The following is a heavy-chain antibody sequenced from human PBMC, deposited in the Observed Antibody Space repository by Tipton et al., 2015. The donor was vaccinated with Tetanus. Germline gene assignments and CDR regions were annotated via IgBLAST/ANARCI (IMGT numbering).Heavy chain of an antibody. CDR2: ISGSRLTP. D-gene: IGHD3-16*01. Sequence: SLRLSCAASGFTFTSYTINWLRQAPGNGLEWVAAISGSRLTPYYAYTVKGRFTISIDSSKTTLSLQLKSLRAGDTAVYYCARDRGGPWTIGYDIDVWGKGRMVIVSS. J-gene: IGHJ6*03. CDR3: ARDRGGPWTIGYDIDV. CDR1: GFTFTSYT. V-gene: IGHV3-23*01.